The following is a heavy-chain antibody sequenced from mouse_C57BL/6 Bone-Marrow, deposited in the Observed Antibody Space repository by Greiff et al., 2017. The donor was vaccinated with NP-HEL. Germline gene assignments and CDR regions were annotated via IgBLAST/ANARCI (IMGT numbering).Heavy chain of an antibody. V-gene: IGHV1-42*01. J-gene: IGHJ3*01. CDR2: INPSTGGT. CDR3: ARYSKERFAWFAY. D-gene: IGHD2-5*01. CDR1: GYSFTGYY. Sequence: EVQLQQSGPELVKPGASVKISCTASGYSFTGYYMNWVKQSPEKSLEWIGEINPSTGGTTYNQKFKAKATLTVDKSSSTAYMQLKSLTSEDSAVYYCARYSKERFAWFAYWGPGTLVTVSA.